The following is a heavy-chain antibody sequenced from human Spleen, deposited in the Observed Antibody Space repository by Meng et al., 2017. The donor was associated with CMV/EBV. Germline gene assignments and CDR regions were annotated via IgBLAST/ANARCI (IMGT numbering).Heavy chain of an antibody. Sequence: TLSLPRAVYRGSFSGFYWSCIRQPPVKGLDWIVDINHSGRTNYSPSLKSRVTISVDTSKNQFSLKLSSVTAADTAVYYCARGPLFDYWGQGSLVTVSS. CDR3: ARGPLFDY. CDR1: RGSFSGFY. CDR2: INHSGRT. J-gene: IGHJ4*02. V-gene: IGHV4-34*01.